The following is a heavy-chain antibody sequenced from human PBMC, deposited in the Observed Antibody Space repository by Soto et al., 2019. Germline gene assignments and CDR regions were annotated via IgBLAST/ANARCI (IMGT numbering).Heavy chain of an antibody. J-gene: IGHJ6*03. V-gene: IGHV1-18*01. CDR3: AREGEALVRGYYYYYYYMDV. Sequence: QVQLVQSGAEVKKPGASVKVSCKASGYTFTSYGISWVRQAPGQGLEWRGWISAYNGNTNYAQKLQGRVTMTTDTSTSTAYMELRSLRSDDTAVYYCAREGEALVRGYYYYYYYMDVWGKGTTVTVSS. CDR2: ISAYNGNT. D-gene: IGHD3-10*01. CDR1: GYTFTSYG.